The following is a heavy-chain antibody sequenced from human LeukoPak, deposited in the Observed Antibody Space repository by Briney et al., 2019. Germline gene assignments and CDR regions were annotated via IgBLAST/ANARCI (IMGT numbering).Heavy chain of an antibody. D-gene: IGHD5-18*01. Sequence: GGSLRLSCAASGFTVSSNYMSWVRQAPGKGLEWVSVIYSGGSTYYADSVKGRFTISRDNSKNTLYLQMNSLRAEDTAVYYCARCGYSYGEWTDYWGQGTLVTVSS. CDR2: IYSGGST. CDR1: GFTVSSNY. V-gene: IGHV3-53*01. J-gene: IGHJ4*02. CDR3: ARCGYSYGEWTDY.